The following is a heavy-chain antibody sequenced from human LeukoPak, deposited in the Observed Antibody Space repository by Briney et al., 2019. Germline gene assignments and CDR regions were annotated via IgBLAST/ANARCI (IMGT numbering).Heavy chain of an antibody. D-gene: IGHD3-10*01. J-gene: IGHJ4*02. CDR2: IRGDGGDA. CDR1: GFTFRSAW. V-gene: IGHV3-74*01. CDR3: VRDIVAGSGSYSD. Sequence: PGGSLRLSCAASGFTFRSAWMHWVRQAPGKGLVWVSRIRGDGGDANYADFVKGRYTISRDNANSTLYLQMNGLGVEDTAVYYCVRDIVAGSGSYSDWGQGTLVTVSS.